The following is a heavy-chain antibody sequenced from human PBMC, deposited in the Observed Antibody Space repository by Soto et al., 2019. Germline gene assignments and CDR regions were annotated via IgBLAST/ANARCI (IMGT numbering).Heavy chain of an antibody. CDR2: IIPILGIA. CDR3: AREREGEGDRLLDY. J-gene: IGHJ4*02. Sequence: QVQLVQSGAEVKKPGSSVKVSCKASGGTFSSYTISWVRQAPGQGLEWMGRIIPILGIANSAQKFQGRVTITADKSTSRAYAEPGSLRSEDTAVYHCAREREGEGDRLLDYWGQGTLVTVSS. V-gene: IGHV1-69*08. CDR1: GGTFSSYT. D-gene: IGHD1-26*01.